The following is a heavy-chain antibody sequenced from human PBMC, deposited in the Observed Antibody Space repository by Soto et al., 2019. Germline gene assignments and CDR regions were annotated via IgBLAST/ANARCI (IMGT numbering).Heavy chain of an antibody. CDR2: IYYSGST. V-gene: IGHV4-31*03. CDR1: GGSISSGGYY. CDR3: ARSYYYDSSGYYSPLFY. D-gene: IGHD3-22*01. J-gene: IGHJ4*02. Sequence: PSETLSLTCTVSGGSISSGGYYWSWIRQHPGKGLEWIGYIYYSGSTYYNPSLKSRVTISVDTSKNQFSLKLSSVTAADTAVYYCARSYYYDSSGYYSPLFYWGQGTLVTVSS.